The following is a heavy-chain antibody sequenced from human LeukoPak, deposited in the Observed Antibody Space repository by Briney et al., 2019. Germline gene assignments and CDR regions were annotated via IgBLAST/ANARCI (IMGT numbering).Heavy chain of an antibody. Sequence: SETLSLTCTVSGGSISSTTYYWGWIRQPPGQGLEWIGSIYYSGSTYYNPSLKSRVTVSVDTSKNQLSLKLSSVTAADTAVYYCARARVIPASFDDWGQGTLVTVSS. CDR1: GGSISSTTYY. CDR2: IYYSGST. D-gene: IGHD3-16*02. CDR3: ARARVIPASFDD. J-gene: IGHJ4*02. V-gene: IGHV4-39*02.